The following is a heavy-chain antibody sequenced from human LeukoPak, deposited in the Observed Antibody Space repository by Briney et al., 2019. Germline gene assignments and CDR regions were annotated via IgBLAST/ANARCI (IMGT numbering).Heavy chain of an antibody. Sequence: GGSLRLSCAASGFTFSTFAMHWVRLSPGKGLEWVSSITGSGPYMLYADSVKHRCTISRDNTKNLLYLEMNSLRAEDTAMYFCVRDVGAVRGEVYFDYWGQGTLVTVSS. J-gene: IGHJ4*02. V-gene: IGHV3-21*06. CDR3: VRDVGAVRGEVYFDY. CDR2: ITGSGPYM. D-gene: IGHD3-10*01. CDR1: GFTFSTFA.